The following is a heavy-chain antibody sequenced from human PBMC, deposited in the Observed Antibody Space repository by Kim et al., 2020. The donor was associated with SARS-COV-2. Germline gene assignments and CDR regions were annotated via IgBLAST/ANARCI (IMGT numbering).Heavy chain of an antibody. CDR3: ARETWGYNSINWFDL. V-gene: IGHV4-34*01. D-gene: IGHD1-1*01. Sequence: PSHKSRVTISVDTSKNQFSLKLSSVTAADTAVYYCARETWGYNSINWFDLWGQGTLVTVSS. J-gene: IGHJ5*01.